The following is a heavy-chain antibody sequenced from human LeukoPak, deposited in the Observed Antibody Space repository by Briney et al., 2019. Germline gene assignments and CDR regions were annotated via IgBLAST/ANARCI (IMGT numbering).Heavy chain of an antibody. V-gene: IGHV3-23*01. Sequence: PGGSLRLSCAASGLTFSSYAMSWVRQAPGKGLEWVSAISGSGGSTYYADSVKGRFTSSRDNSKHTLYLQMNSLRAEDTAVYYCAKDRGVVIIPEAAIDYWGQGTLVTVSS. D-gene: IGHD3-3*01. CDR2: ISGSGGST. CDR1: GLTFSSYA. J-gene: IGHJ4*02. CDR3: AKDRGVVIIPEAAIDY.